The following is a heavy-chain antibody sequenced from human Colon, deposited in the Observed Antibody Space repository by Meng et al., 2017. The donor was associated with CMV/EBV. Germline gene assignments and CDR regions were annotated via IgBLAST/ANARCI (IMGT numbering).Heavy chain of an antibody. D-gene: IGHD3-10*01. J-gene: IGHJ6*02. CDR3: AKGSSEFLYYGMDV. V-gene: IGHV3-23*03. Sequence: GESLKISCAASGFTFKNHAMSWVRQAPGKGLEWVSVIYAGGRSTYFADSVKGRFIIPRDDSKSMLYLEMNSLRAEDTAIYYCAKGSSEFLYYGMDVWGQGTTVTVSS. CDR1: GFTFKNHA. CDR2: IYAGGRST.